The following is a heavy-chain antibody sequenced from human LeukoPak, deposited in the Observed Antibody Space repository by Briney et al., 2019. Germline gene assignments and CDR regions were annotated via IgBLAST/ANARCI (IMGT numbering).Heavy chain of an antibody. CDR1: GGSISSYY. CDR2: IYYSGST. J-gene: IGHJ4*02. D-gene: IGHD3-22*01. V-gene: IGHV4-59*01. Sequence: SETLSLTCTVSGGSISSYYWSWIRQPPGKGLEWIGYIYYSGSTNYNPSLKSRVTISVDTPKNQFSLKLSSVTAADTAVYYCARAAHDSSGYYYEGEYYFDYWGQGTLVTVSS. CDR3: ARAAHDSSGYYYEGEYYFDY.